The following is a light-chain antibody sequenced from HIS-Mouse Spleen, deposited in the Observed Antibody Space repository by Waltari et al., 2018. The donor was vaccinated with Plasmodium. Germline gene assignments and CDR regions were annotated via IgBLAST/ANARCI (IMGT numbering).Light chain of an antibody. Sequence: DIQMTQSPSSLSASVGDRVTITCLASQGISNYLDWFQQKPGKAPQSLIYDASRLKSGVPSKFSGSGSGTEFTLTISSLQPEDFATYYCQQYNSYPWTFGQGTKVEIK. V-gene: IGKV1-16*02. CDR3: QQYNSYPWT. CDR1: QGISNY. CDR2: DAS. J-gene: IGKJ1*01.